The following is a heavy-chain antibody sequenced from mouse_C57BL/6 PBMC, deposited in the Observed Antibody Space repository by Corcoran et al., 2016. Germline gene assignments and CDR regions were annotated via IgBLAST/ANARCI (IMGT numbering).Heavy chain of an antibody. J-gene: IGHJ3*01. D-gene: IGHD4-1*01. CDR1: GYTFTTSG. Sequence: QIQLVQSGPELKKPGATVKISSKASGYTFTTSGMSWVQQAPGKGLKWMGWINTYSGVPTYADDFKGRFAFSLETSASTAYLQINNLKNEDTATYFCARCWDWFAYWGQGTLVTVSA. CDR2: INTYSGVP. V-gene: IGHV9-3*01. CDR3: ARCWDWFAY.